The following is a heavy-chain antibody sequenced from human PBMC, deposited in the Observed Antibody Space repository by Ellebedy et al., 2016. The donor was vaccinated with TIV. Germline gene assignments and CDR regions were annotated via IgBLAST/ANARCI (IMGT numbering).Heavy chain of an antibody. Sequence: SETLSLTCTVSGGSISGSYWSWVRQPPGKGLEWVGYIYYSGSTNYNPSLKNRVTISVDTSKKQFPLKVNAVTAADPAVYYCARTFTETLGGLSTHWVLDYWGQGTLVTASS. D-gene: IGHD2-2*01. V-gene: IGHV4-59*01. J-gene: IGHJ4*02. CDR3: ARTFTETLGGLSTHWVLDY. CDR2: IYYSGST. CDR1: GGSISGSY.